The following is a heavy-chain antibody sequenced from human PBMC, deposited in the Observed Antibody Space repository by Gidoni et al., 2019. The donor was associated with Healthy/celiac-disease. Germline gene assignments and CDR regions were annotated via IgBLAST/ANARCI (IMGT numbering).Heavy chain of an antibody. CDR3: ATCRPRGWAHLRSVNGMDV. D-gene: IGHD3-3*01. J-gene: IGHJ6*02. CDR2: FDPEDGET. Sequence: QVQLVQSGAEVKKPGASVKVSCKVSGYTLTELSMHWGRQAPGTGLEWMGGFDPEDGETIYAQKFQGRVTMTEDTSTDTAYMELSSLRSEDTAVYYCATCRPRGWAHLRSVNGMDVWGQGTTVTVSS. V-gene: IGHV1-24*01. CDR1: GYTLTELS.